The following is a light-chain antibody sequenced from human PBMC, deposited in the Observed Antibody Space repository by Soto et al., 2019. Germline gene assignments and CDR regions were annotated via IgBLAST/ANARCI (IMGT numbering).Light chain of an antibody. Sequence: QSALTQPPSASGSPGQSVIISCNGTTSDVGGYNYVSWYQLHPGKVPKLIISEVNKRPSGVRDRFSGSKSGNTASLTVSGLQAEDEADYFCSSYAGSKNFILFGGGPKLTVL. V-gene: IGLV2-8*01. CDR3: SSYAGSKNFIL. CDR1: TSDVGGYNY. J-gene: IGLJ2*01. CDR2: EVN.